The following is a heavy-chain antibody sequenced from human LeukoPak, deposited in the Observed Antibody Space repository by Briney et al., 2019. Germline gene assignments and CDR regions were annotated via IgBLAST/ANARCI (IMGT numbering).Heavy chain of an antibody. Sequence: GESLQISCKGSGYSFTNYWIGWVRQMPGKGLEWMGIIYPGDSDTRYSPSFQGQVTISADKSISTAYLQWNGLKASDTAMYYCARQTGRDGYNWLGYWGQGTLVTVSS. D-gene: IGHD5-24*01. J-gene: IGHJ4*02. CDR3: ARQTGRDGYNWLGY. CDR1: GYSFTNYW. CDR2: IYPGDSDT. V-gene: IGHV5-51*01.